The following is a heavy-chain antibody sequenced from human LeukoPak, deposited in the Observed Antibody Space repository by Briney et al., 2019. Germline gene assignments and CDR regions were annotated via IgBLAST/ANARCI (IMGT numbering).Heavy chain of an antibody. J-gene: IGHJ4*02. Sequence: GGSLRLSCAASGFTFSKYWMLWVRQAPGKGLESVSRINTDGTVTTYADSVKGRFTVSRDNADNTMFLQQNSVRDEDTAVYYCATKQWLAPPPDSWGQGTPVTVSS. CDR1: GFTFSKYW. CDR2: INTDGTVT. V-gene: IGHV3-74*01. CDR3: ATKQWLAPPPDS. D-gene: IGHD6-19*01.